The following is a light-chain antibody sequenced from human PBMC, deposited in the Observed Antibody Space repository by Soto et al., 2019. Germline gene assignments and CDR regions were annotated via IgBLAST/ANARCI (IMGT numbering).Light chain of an antibody. J-gene: IGLJ1*01. Sequence: QSALAQPPSASGSPGQSVTISCTGTSSDVGGYNYVSWYQHHPGNAPKLMIYEVNKRTSGVPDRFSGSKSGNTASLTVSGLQAEDEADYYCSSYAGSTTPYVFGTGTKFAVL. CDR2: EVN. CDR1: SSDVGGYNY. V-gene: IGLV2-8*01. CDR3: SSYAGSTTPYV.